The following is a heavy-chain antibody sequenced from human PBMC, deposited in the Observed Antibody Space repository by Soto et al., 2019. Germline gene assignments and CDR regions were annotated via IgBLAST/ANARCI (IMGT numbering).Heavy chain of an antibody. D-gene: IGHD4-17*01. Sequence: QVQLQESGPGLVKPSQTLSLTCTVSGGSISSGGYYWSWIRQHPGKGLEWFGYIYYSGSTYYNPSLRSRVSISVDTSKNQFSVKLSSVTAADTAVYYCARSPEATETAIDYWGQGTLVTVSS. CDR1: GGSISSGGYY. J-gene: IGHJ4*02. V-gene: IGHV4-31*03. CDR3: ARSPEATETAIDY. CDR2: IYYSGST.